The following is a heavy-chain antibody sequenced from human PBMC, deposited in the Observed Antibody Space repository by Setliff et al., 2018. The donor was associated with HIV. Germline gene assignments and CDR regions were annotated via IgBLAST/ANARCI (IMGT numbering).Heavy chain of an antibody. Sequence: ASVKVSCKASGYTFSTYGLTWVRQAPGQGLEWMGWIRADNGHTDYAQKFQGRVTMTADTSTSTAYMEMRTLRSDDTAVYYWARVQGINITLARGASAGLDVWGKGTTVTVSS. CDR1: GYTFSTYG. CDR3: ARVQGINITLARGASAGLDV. V-gene: IGHV1-18*01. J-gene: IGHJ6*04. D-gene: IGHD3-10*01. CDR2: IRADNGHT.